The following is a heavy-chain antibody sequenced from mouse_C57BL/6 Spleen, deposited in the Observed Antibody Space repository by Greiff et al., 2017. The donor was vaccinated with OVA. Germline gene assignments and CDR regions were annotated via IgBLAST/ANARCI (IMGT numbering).Heavy chain of an antibody. J-gene: IGHJ4*01. CDR1: GFTFSDYG. V-gene: IGHV5-17*01. CDR2: ISSGSSTI. D-gene: IGHD2-3*01. Sequence: EVKLVESGGGLVKPGGSLKLSCAASGFTFSDYGMHWVRQAPEKGLEWVAYISSGSSTIYYADTVKGRFTISRDNAKNTLFLQMTSLRSEDTAMYYCARLDGFRGYYAMDYWGQGTSVTVSS. CDR3: ARLDGFRGYYAMDY.